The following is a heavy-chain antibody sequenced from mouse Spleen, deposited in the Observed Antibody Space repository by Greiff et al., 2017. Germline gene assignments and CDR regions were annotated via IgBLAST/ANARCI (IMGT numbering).Heavy chain of an antibody. CDR2: INPNNGGT. CDR3: ARRGLLGPYFDY. CDR1: GYTFTDYY. Sequence: VQLQQSGPELVKPGASVKISCKASGYTFTDYYMNWVKQSHGKSLEWIGDINPNNGGTSYNQKFKGKATLTVDKSSSTAYMELRSLTSEDSAVYYCARRGLLGPYFDYWGQGTTLTVSS. V-gene: IGHV1-26*01. D-gene: IGHD4-1*01. J-gene: IGHJ2*01.